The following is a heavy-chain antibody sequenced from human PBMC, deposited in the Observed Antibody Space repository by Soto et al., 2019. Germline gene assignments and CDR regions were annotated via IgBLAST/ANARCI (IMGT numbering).Heavy chain of an antibody. D-gene: IGHD4-4*01. CDR3: ALPDYMFSNSYDI. Sequence: QMQLVQSGPDVKNPGSSVRVSCKASGFTFTNSAVQWVRQARGQRVEWIGWIVVGSGDTNYAQKFQERVAITRDMSTSTAYLEMRSLISEDTAVYYCALPDYMFSNSYDIWGQGTLVTVSS. J-gene: IGHJ3*02. CDR2: IVVGSGDT. V-gene: IGHV1-58*01. CDR1: GFTFTNSA.